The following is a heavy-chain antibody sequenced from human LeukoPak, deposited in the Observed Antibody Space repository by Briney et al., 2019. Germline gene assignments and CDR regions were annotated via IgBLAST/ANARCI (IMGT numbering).Heavy chain of an antibody. CDR1: EFTFRTYA. D-gene: IGHD1-26*01. CDR3: ARVHTERASLPPFDH. V-gene: IGHV3-30*04. J-gene: IGHJ4*02. CDR2: IAYDGSSK. Sequence: GVSLRLSCEASEFTFRTYAMHWVRQAPGKGLEWVALIAYDGSSKYYADSVRGRFSISRDNSKNTLYLEMNSLRRDDTAVYFCARVHTERASLPPFDHWGQGSLVTVSS.